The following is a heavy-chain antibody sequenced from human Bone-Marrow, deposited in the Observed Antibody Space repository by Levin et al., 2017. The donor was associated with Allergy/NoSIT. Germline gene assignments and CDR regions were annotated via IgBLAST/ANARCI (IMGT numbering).Heavy chain of an antibody. Sequence: PGGSLRLSCAASGFSTSSYGMNWVRQAPGKGLEWVSAISGSGGSTYYADSVKGRFTISRDSSKKMVFLQMNSLRAEDTDLYYCTKAVVVMNSGANPYYCDYWGQGTLDTGS. CDR1: GFSTSSYG. V-gene: IGHV3-23*01. J-gene: IGHJ4*02. D-gene: IGHD2-8*01. CDR3: TKAVVVMNSGANPYYCDY. CDR2: ISGSGGST.